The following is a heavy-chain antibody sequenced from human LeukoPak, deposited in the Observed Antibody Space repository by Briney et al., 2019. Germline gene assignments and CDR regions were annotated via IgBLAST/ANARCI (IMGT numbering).Heavy chain of an antibody. CDR2: LYSDGNT. Sequence: GGSLRLSCAASGFTVITNDMTWVRQAPGKRLEWVSVLYSDGNTKYAESVQGRFTISRDNSKNTLYLEMNSLSPDDTAVYYCARGVEPLAANTLAYWGQGTLVTVSS. CDR3: ARGVEPLAANTLAY. J-gene: IGHJ4*02. CDR1: GFTVITND. D-gene: IGHD1-14*01. V-gene: IGHV3-53*01.